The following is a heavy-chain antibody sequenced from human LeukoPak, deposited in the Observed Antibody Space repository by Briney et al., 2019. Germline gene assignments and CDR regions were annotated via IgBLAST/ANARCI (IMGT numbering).Heavy chain of an antibody. D-gene: IGHD3-22*01. V-gene: IGHV3-30*02. CDR3: GNRDSSSDF. J-gene: IGHJ4*02. Sequence: PGGSLRLSSAPSVFIFSTYGMHWVRQAPGKGLEWVGYIRSDGSDKSYHDSVMGRFTISRDNYKKTLYLQMNTLRAEETAVYYCGNRDSSSDFWGQGTVVTVSS. CDR2: IRSDGSDK. CDR1: VFIFSTYG.